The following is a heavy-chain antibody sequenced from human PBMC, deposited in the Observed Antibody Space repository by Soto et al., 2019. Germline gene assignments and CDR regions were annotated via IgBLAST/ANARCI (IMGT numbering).Heavy chain of an antibody. V-gene: IGHV4-30-2*01. CDR3: ARAGSGYSTIWYYVEY. CDR2: IYHSGNT. J-gene: IGHJ4*01. D-gene: IGHD6-13*01. CDR1: GGSISSGGYS. Sequence: QLQLQESGSGLVEPSQTLSLTCAVSGGSISSGGYSWSWIRQPPGKGLEWIGYIYHSGNTHYSQSLKSRVIISLDRSKNQFSLKLTSVTAADTAVYYCARAGSGYSTIWYYVEYWGHGILVTVSS.